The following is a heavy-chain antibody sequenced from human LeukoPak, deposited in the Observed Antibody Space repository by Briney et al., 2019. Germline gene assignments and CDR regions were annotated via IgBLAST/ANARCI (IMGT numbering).Heavy chain of an antibody. J-gene: IGHJ4*02. D-gene: IGHD4-17*01. CDR2: ISAGGDIT. Sequence: PGGSLRLSCAASGFTFNNYDMTWVRQAPGEGLEWVSVISAGGDITYYADSVKGRFTISRDDSKNMLYLQMNSLRAEDTAVYYCVPQGAGDPFDYWGQETLVTVSS. CDR1: GFTFNNYD. CDR3: VPQGAGDPFDY. V-gene: IGHV3-23*01.